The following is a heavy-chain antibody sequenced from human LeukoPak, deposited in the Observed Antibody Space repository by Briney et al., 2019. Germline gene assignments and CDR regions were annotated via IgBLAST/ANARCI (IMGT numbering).Heavy chain of an antibody. J-gene: IGHJ4*02. D-gene: IGHD6-13*01. CDR3: ARVSIAAAGTTPEFDY. V-gene: IGHV3-48*04. CDR2: ISSSSSTI. Sequence: GGSLRLSCAASGFTFSSYSMNWVRQAPGKGLEWVSYISSSSSTIYYADSVKGRFTISRDNAKNSLYLQMNSLRAEDTAVYYCARVSIAAAGTTPEFDYWGQGTLVTVSS. CDR1: GFTFSSYS.